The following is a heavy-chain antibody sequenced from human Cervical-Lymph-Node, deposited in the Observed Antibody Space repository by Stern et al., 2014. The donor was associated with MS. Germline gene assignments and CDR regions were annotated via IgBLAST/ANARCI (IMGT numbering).Heavy chain of an antibody. CDR3: ARIYHKDGYNCRFRPFDS. Sequence: QVTLKESGPALVKPTQTLTLTCSFSGFSLTTPGMCVNWIRQTPGKALEWLALVRTRLTISKDTSKNQVVLTMTNMDPVDTGTYYCARIYHKDGYNCRFRPFDSWGQGTLVTVSS. CDR2: V. CDR1: GFSLTTPGMC. D-gene: IGHD5-24*01. V-gene: IGHV2-70*01. J-gene: IGHJ4*02.